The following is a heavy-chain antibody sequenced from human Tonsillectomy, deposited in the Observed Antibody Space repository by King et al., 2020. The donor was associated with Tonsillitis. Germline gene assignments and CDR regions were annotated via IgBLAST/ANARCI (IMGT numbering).Heavy chain of an antibody. V-gene: IGHV3-21*01. Sequence: VQLVESGGGLVKPGGSLRLSCSASGFTFSSYSMNWVRQAPGKGLEWVSSISSSSSYIYYADSVKGRFTISRNNAKNSLYLQMNSLRAEDTAVYYCATMVNDAFDIWGQGTMVTVSS. J-gene: IGHJ3*02. D-gene: IGHD2-8*01. CDR2: ISSSSSYI. CDR1: GFTFSSYS. CDR3: ATMVNDAFDI.